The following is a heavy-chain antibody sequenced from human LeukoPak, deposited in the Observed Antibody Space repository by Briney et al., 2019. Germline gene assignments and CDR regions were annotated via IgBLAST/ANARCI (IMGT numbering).Heavy chain of an antibody. CDR1: GYTFTSYG. D-gene: IGHD3-10*01. V-gene: IGHV1-18*01. Sequence: ASVKVSCKASGYTFTSYGISWVRQAPGQGLEWMGWISAYNGNTNYAQKLQGRVTMTTDTSTSTAYMELRSLRSDDTAVYYCARVAPHAYGSGSYYYYWGQGTLVTVSS. CDR2: ISAYNGNT. J-gene: IGHJ4*02. CDR3: ARVAPHAYGSGSYYYY.